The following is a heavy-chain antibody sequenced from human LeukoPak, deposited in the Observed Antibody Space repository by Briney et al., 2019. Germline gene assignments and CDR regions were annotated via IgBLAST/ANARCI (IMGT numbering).Heavy chain of an antibody. Sequence: PGGSLRLSCAVSGFTVSTNYMNWVRQAPGKGLEWVSVLYSVGDTYYGDSVKGRFTISRDNSKNTLYLQMNSLRAEDTAVYYCAGTKNIAAAGRLDYWGQGTLVTVSS. CDR3: AGTKNIAAAGRLDY. CDR1: GFTVSTNY. CDR2: LYSVGDT. D-gene: IGHD6-13*01. V-gene: IGHV3-53*01. J-gene: IGHJ4*02.